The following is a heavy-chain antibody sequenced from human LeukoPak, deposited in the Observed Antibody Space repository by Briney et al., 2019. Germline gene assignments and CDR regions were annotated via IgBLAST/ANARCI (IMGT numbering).Heavy chain of an antibody. J-gene: IGHJ5*02. CDR1: GDSVSSYY. Sequence: SETLSLTCTVSGDSVSSYYWSWIRQPPGKGLECIGYIYYSGSTNYNPSLKSRVTLSVDTSKNQFSLKLSSVTAADTAVYYCARAATVTTSYWFDPWGQGTLVTVSS. V-gene: IGHV4-59*02. CDR2: IYYSGST. D-gene: IGHD4-17*01. CDR3: ARAATVTTSYWFDP.